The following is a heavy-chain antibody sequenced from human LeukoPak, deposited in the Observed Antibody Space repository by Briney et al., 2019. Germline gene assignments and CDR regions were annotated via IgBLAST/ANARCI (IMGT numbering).Heavy chain of an antibody. Sequence: GGSLRLSCAASGFTFSSYGMHWVRQAPGKGLEWVAVISYDGSNKYYADSAKGRFTISRDNSKNTLYLQMNSLRVEDAAVYYCAKDPTAAAGTVASPWGQGTLVTVSS. J-gene: IGHJ5*02. CDR2: ISYDGSNK. V-gene: IGHV3-30*18. CDR3: AKDPTAAAGTVASP. D-gene: IGHD6-13*01. CDR1: GFTFSSYG.